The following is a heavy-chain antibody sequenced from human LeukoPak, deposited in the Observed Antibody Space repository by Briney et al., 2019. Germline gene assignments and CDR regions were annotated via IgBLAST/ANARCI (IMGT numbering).Heavy chain of an antibody. CDR3: VRGDYGDYTLFDY. Sequence: RSGGSLRLSCAASGFNVSSNYMSWVRQAPGKGLEWVSGIYSGGSTYHADSVKGRFTISRDNSKNTLCLQMNSLRAEDTAVYYCVRGDYGDYTLFDYWGQGTLVTVSS. D-gene: IGHD4-17*01. V-gene: IGHV3-53*01. CDR2: IYSGGST. J-gene: IGHJ4*02. CDR1: GFNVSSNY.